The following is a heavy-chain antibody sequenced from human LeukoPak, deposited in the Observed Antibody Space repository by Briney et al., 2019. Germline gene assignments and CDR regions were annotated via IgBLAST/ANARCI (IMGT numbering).Heavy chain of an antibody. V-gene: IGHV3-66*01. CDR2: IYSGGST. Sequence: GGSLRLSCAASGFXVSSNYISWVRQAPGKGLEWVSVIYSGGSTYYADSVKGRFTISRDNPKNTLYLQMNSLRAEDTAVYYCARDLETDMSDTFDIWGQGTMVTVSS. D-gene: IGHD3-9*01. CDR3: ARDLETDMSDTFDI. J-gene: IGHJ3*02. CDR1: GFXVSSNY.